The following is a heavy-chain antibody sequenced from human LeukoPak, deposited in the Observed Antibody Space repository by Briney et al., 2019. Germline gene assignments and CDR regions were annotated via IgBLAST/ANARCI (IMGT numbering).Heavy chain of an antibody. J-gene: IGHJ4*02. Sequence: SQTLSLTCTVSGGSINSGSYYWNWIRQSAGRGLEWIGHIYTTGTTNCNPSLKSRVTISLDTSKNQFSLKLNSVTAADTAVYYCARCTSTSCYNFDYWGQGTLVTVSS. D-gene: IGHD2-2*02. CDR2: IYTTGTT. CDR3: ARCTSTSCYNFDY. V-gene: IGHV4-61*09. CDR1: GGSINSGSYY.